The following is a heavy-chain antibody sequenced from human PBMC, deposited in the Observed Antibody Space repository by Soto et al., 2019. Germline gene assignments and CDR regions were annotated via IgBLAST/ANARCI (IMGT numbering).Heavy chain of an antibody. CDR2: INPRGGGA. D-gene: IGHD2-15*01. CDR1: GYTFTSYF. V-gene: IGHV1-46*01. J-gene: IGHJ5*02. CDR3: ARDSVDCSGGSCYDWHSWFDP. Sequence: QVQLVQSGAEVKKPGASVKVSCKASGYTFTSYFMHWVRQAPGQGLEWLGLINPRGGGANYAQRFQGRVTMTRDTSTSTVYMELSSLTSEDTAVYYCARDSVDCSGGSCYDWHSWFDPWGQGTLVTVSS.